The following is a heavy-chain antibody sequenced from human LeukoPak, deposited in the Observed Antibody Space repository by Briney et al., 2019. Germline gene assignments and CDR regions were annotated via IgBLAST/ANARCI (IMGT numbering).Heavy chain of an antibody. D-gene: IGHD5-12*01. CDR3: ARGPLGCGYTYFDY. J-gene: IGHJ4*02. Sequence: SETLSLTCTVSGDSISSYYWSWIRQPPGKGLEWIGYIYYSENINYNPSLKSRVTISGDPSKNQFSLNLSSVTAADTAVYYCARGPLGCGYTYFDYWGQGTLVTVSS. CDR2: IYYSENI. CDR1: GDSISSYY. V-gene: IGHV4-59*01.